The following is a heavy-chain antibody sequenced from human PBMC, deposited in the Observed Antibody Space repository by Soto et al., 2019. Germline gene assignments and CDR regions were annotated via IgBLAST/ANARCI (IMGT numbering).Heavy chain of an antibody. CDR1: GFTFTRYS. Sequence: GGSLRLSCAASGFTFTRYSMNWVRQAPGKGLEWVASISSTTNYIYYGESLKGRLTISRDNAKNSMYLQVNTLRAEDTAVYYCARESEDLSSNLDHWGQGTLVTVSS. CDR3: ARESEDLSSNLDH. V-gene: IGHV3-21*06. CDR2: ISSTTNYI. J-gene: IGHJ4*02.